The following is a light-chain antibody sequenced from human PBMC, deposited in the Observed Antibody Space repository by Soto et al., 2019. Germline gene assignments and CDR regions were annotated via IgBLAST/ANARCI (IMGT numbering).Light chain of an antibody. CDR1: QSISSY. CDR3: QQAKTFPWT. V-gene: IGKV1-39*01. CDR2: VAS. Sequence: DIQMTQSPSSLSASVGDRVTITCRASQSISSYLSWYQQKPGKAPKLLINVASTLQSGVPSRFSGSGSGTDFTLAISSLQPDDSATYYCQQAKTFPWTFGQGTKVEIK. J-gene: IGKJ1*01.